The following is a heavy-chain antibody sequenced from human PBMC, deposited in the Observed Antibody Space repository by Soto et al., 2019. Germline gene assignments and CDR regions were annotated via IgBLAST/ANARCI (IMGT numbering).Heavy chain of an antibody. V-gene: IGHV1-69*12. Sequence: QVQLVQSGAEVKKPVSSVKVSCKASGGTFSSYAMSWVRQAPGEGLEWMGGIVPLFGTANYAQKFQGRVTIPAGDSTSTAYMELSSLRSDDTAVYYCARGRFGSGNYYFDSWGQGTLVTVSS. CDR3: ARGRFGSGNYYFDS. CDR2: IVPLFGTA. CDR1: GGTFSSYA. J-gene: IGHJ4*02. D-gene: IGHD3-10*01.